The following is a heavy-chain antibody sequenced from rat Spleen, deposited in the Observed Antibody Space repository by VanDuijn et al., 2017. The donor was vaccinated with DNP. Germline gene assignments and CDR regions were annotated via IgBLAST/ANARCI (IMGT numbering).Heavy chain of an antibody. D-gene: IGHD1-12*03. CDR1: EFTFNNYW. J-gene: IGHJ2*01. Sequence: EVQLVESGGDLVQPGRSLKLACAASEFTFNNYWMNWIRQVPGKGLEWVASITSSGGSAYYPDSVKGRFTISRDNAKNTLYLQMNSLRSEDTATYYCARGPPYYYDGYFPDYWGPGTMVTVSS. CDR2: ITSSGGSA. V-gene: IGHV5-31*01. CDR3: ARGPPYYYDGYFPDY.